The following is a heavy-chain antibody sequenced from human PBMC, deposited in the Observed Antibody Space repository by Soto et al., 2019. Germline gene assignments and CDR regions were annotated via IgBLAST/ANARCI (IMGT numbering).Heavy chain of an antibody. D-gene: IGHD2-2*01. CDR1: GFNLSSYG. V-gene: IGHV3-33*01. J-gene: IGHJ6*02. CDR2: IWYDGSNK. CDR3: ARDRPNCSSTSCYPYYYYYGMDV. Sequence: GSLRLSWAPAGFNLSSYGMLWVRQAPGRGLEVVAVIWYDGSNKYYADSVKGRFTISRDNSKNTLYLQMNSLRAEDTAVYYCARDRPNCSSTSCYPYYYYYGMDVWGQGTTVTVSS.